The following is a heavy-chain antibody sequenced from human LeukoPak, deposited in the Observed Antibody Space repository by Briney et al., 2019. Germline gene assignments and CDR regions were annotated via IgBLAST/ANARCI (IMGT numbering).Heavy chain of an antibody. CDR3: ARALSWTTESYYYMDV. D-gene: IGHD3/OR15-3a*01. V-gene: IGHV1-8*01. CDR1: GYTFTSYD. Sequence: GASVKVSCKASGYTFTSYDINWVRQATGQGPEWMGWMNPNSGNTGYAQKFQGRVTMTKNTSISTAYMDLSSLRSEDTAVYYCARALSWTTESYYYMDVWGKGTTVTVS. J-gene: IGHJ6*03. CDR2: MNPNSGNT.